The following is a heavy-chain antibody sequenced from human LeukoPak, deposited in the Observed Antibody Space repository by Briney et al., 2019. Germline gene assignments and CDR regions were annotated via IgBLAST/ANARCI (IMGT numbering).Heavy chain of an antibody. D-gene: IGHD6-13*01. J-gene: IGHJ6*02. V-gene: IGHV1-69*13. CDR2: IIPIFGTA. CDR1: GGTFSRYA. CDR3: AREQPGIAAAPAPYFYGMDV. Sequence: ASVTVSCKASGGTFSRYAISWVRQAPGQGLEWMGGIIPIFGTANYAQKFQGRVTITADESTSTAYMELSSLRSEDTAVYYCAREQPGIAAAPAPYFYGMDVWGQGTTVTVSS.